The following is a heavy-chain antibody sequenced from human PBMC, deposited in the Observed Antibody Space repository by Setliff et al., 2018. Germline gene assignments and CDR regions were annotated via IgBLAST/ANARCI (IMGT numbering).Heavy chain of an antibody. D-gene: IGHD3-10*01. CDR3: AKNGFGVVALGVNNWFDP. CDR2: ISGSGGST. CDR1: GFTFSSYA. Sequence: PGGSLRVSCAASGFTFSSYAMSWVRQAPGKGLEWVSAISGSGGSTYYADSVKGRFTISRDNSKNTLYLQMNSLRAEDTAVYYCAKNGFGVVALGVNNWFDPWGQGTLVTVSS. V-gene: IGHV3-23*01. J-gene: IGHJ5*02.